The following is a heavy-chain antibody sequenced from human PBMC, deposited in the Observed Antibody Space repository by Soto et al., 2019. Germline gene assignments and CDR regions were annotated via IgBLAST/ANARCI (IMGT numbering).Heavy chain of an antibody. V-gene: IGHV4-30-2*01. CDR1: GGSISSDGYS. CDR3: ARGLITGSQYSGGWYYFDS. Sequence: PSETLSLTCAVSGGSISSDGYSWSWIRQPPGKGLECIGYIYHDGSAYYNPSLRSRVTISVDKSNNQFSLKLSSVTAADTAVYYCARGLITGSQYSGGWYYFDSWGQGTQVTVSS. J-gene: IGHJ4*02. CDR2: IYHDGSA. D-gene: IGHD1-26*01.